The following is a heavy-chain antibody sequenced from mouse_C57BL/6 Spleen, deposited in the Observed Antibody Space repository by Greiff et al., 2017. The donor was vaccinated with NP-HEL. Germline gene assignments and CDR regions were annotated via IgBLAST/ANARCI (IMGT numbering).Heavy chain of an antibody. CDR1: GYTFTEYT. J-gene: IGHJ3*01. CDR2: FYPGSGSI. V-gene: IGHV1-62-2*01. D-gene: IGHD4-1*02. CDR3: ARHEGQLGRRAWFAY. Sequence: VQGVESGAELVKPGASVKLSCKASGYTFTEYTIHWVKQRSGQGLEWIGWFYPGSGSIKYNEKFKDKATLTADKSSSTVYMELSRLTSEDSAVYFCARHEGQLGRRAWFAYWGQGTLVTVSA.